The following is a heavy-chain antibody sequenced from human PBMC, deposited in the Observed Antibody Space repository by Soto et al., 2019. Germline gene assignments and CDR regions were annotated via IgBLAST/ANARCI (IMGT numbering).Heavy chain of an antibody. J-gene: IGHJ4*02. V-gene: IGHV4-31*03. D-gene: IGHD3-22*01. CDR2: IYYSGST. CDR3: ARALLSDYYDSSGIDY. CDR1: GGSISSGGYY. Sequence: SETLSLTCTVSGGSISSGGYYWSWIRQHPGKGLEWIGYIYYSGSTYYNPSLKSRVTISVDTSKNQFSLKLSSVTAADTAVYYCARALLSDYYDSSGIDYWGQGTLVTVSS.